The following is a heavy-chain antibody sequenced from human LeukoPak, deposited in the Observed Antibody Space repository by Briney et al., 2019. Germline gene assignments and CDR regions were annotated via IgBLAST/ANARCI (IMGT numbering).Heavy chain of an antibody. CDR2: IYSGGST. J-gene: IGHJ6*03. CDR1: GFTFSSYS. CDR3: ARDPGTYYMDV. Sequence: GGSLRLSCAASGFTFSSYSMNWVRQAPGKGLEWVSVIYSGGSTYYADSVKGRFTISRDNSKNTLYLQMNSLRAEDTAVYYCARDPGTYYMDVWGKGTTVTVSS. V-gene: IGHV3-53*01.